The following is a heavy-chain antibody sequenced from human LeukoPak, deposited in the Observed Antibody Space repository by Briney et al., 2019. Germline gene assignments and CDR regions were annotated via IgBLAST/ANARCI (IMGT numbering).Heavy chain of an antibody. Sequence: GGSLRLSCAASSFAFSTYAMTWVRQAPGKGLEWVSSITAGGGTSYADSVKGRFTTSRDNSKNTLYLQMNNLRAEDTAVYYCAKLSSGWPNFDYWGQGTLVTVSS. J-gene: IGHJ4*02. CDR1: SFAFSTYA. CDR2: ITAGGGT. D-gene: IGHD6-19*01. V-gene: IGHV3-23*01. CDR3: AKLSSGWPNFDY.